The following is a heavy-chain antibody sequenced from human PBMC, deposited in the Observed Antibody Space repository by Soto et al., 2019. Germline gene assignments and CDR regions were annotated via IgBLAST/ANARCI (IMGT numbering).Heavy chain of an antibody. CDR2: INHSGST. CDR1: GGSFSGYY. CDR3: ARGRRYFDWLGTSRYYYYYMDV. V-gene: IGHV4-34*01. D-gene: IGHD3-9*01. J-gene: IGHJ6*03. Sequence: QVQLQQWGAGLLKPSETLSLTCAVYGGSFSGYYWSWIRQPPGKGLEWIGEINHSGSTNYNPSLKRRVIISVDTTNNKFSLKLICVTAADTAVYYCARGRRYFDWLGTSRYYYYYMDVWGKGTTVTVSS.